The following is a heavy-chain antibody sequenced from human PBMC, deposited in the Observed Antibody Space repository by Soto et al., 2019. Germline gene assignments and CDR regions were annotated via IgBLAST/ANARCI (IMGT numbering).Heavy chain of an antibody. D-gene: IGHD3-22*01. CDR1: GGSIDSYY. J-gene: IGHJ5*02. CDR3: ERLGGYYQSLDT. CDR2: VYYTGTT. Sequence: QVQLQESGPGLVKPSETLSLTCTVSGGSIDSYYWTWIRQPPGKGLEWIGYVYYTGTTTYSPSLNSRVTISVETSMNQIYLKLSSVTAADTAFSYCERLGGYYQSLDTWGQGTLVTVSS. V-gene: IGHV4-59*08.